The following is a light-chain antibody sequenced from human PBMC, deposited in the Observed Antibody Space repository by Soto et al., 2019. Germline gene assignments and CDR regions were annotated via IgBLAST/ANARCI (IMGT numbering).Light chain of an antibody. V-gene: IGLV2-14*03. J-gene: IGLJ1*01. CDR2: DVS. Sequence: QSALTQPASVSGAPGQSITISCTGTSSDVGAYDYVSWYQQHPGEVPKLMIFDVSDRPSGVSNRFSCSKSGNTASLTISGLQDEDEADYYCSSFTTSTSYVFGTGTKLTVL. CDR1: SSDVGAYDY. CDR3: SSFTTSTSYV.